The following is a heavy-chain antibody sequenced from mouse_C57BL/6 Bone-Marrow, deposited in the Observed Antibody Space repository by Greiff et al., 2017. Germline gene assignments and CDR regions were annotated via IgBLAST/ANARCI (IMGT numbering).Heavy chain of an antibody. CDR1: GYAFSSYW. CDR2: IYPGDGDT. J-gene: IGHJ3*01. V-gene: IGHV1-80*01. Sequence: VQLQQPGAELVKPGASVKISCKASGYAFSSYWMNWVKQRPGKSLEWIGQIYPGDGDTNYNGKFKGEATLTADKSSSTAYLQLSSLTSEDSAVSFCARGAYWGQGTLVTVSA. CDR3: ARGAY.